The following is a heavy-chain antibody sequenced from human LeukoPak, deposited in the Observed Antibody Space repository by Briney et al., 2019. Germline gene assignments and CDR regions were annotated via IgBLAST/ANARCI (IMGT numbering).Heavy chain of an antibody. D-gene: IGHD2-2*01. Sequence: PGGSLRLSCAASGFTVSSNCMSWVRQAPGKGLEWLSVIYVGGSTFYADSVKGRFTISRDNSKNTLYLQMNSLRADDTAVYYCARDHRNAGVFDYWGQGTLVTVSS. CDR2: IYVGGST. CDR3: ARDHRNAGVFDY. J-gene: IGHJ4*02. CDR1: GFTVSSNC. V-gene: IGHV3-53*01.